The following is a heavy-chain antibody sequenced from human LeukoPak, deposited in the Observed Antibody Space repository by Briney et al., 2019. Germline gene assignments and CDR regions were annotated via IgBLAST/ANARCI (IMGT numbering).Heavy chain of an antibody. V-gene: IGHV4-34*01. D-gene: IGHD4-17*01. Sequence: PSETLSLTCAVYGGSISSGGYYWSWIRQPPGKGLEWIGEINHSGSTNYNPSLKSRVTISVDTSKNQFSLKLSSVTAADTAVYYCARERGRTVTIDYWGQGTLVTVSS. CDR2: INHSGST. CDR1: GGSISSGGYY. CDR3: ARERGRTVTIDY. J-gene: IGHJ4*02.